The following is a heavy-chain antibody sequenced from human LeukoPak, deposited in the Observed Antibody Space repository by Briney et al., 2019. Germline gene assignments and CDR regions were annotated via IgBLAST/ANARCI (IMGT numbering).Heavy chain of an antibody. D-gene: IGHD3-22*01. CDR1: GFTFSSYA. CDR2: ISYDGSNK. V-gene: IGHV3-30-3*01. CDR3: AKDISGYYLYDY. Sequence: GGSLRLSCAASGFTFSSYAMHWVRQAPGKGLEWVAVISYDGSNKYYADSVKGRFTISRDNSKNTLYLQMNSLRAEDTAVYYCAKDISGYYLYDYWGQGTLVTVSS. J-gene: IGHJ4*02.